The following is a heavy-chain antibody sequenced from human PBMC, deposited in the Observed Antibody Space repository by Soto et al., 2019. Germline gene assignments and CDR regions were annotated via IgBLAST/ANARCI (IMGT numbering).Heavy chain of an antibody. Sequence: PVESLKISCNGSGYSFTSYWISWVRQMPGKGLEWMGRIDPSDSYTNYSPSFQGHVTISADKSISTAYLQWSSLKASDTAMYYCATSSAGNYYYCGMDVWGQGTTVTVS. D-gene: IGHD6-13*01. J-gene: IGHJ6*02. CDR3: ATSSAGNYYYCGMDV. CDR2: IDPSDSYT. V-gene: IGHV5-10-1*01. CDR1: GYSFTSYW.